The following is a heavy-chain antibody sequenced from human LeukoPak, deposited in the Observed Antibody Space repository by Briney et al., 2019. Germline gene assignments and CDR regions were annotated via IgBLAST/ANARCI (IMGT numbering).Heavy chain of an antibody. D-gene: IGHD2-21*02. V-gene: IGHV3-73*01. CDR1: GYTFTGYY. Sequence: KVSCKASGYTFTGYYMHWVRQASGKGLEWVGRIRSKANSYATAYAASVKGRFTISRDDSKNTAYLQMNSLKTEDTAVYYCTRHGEVVTAISSGPYYYMDVWGKGTTVTVSS. J-gene: IGHJ6*03. CDR2: IRSKANSYAT. CDR3: TRHGEVVTAISSGPYYYMDV.